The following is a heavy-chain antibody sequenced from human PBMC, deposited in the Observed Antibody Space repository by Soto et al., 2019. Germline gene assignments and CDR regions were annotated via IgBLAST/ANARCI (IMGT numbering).Heavy chain of an antibody. J-gene: IGHJ5*02. V-gene: IGHV4-39*01. CDR3: ARQQLVQGWFDP. D-gene: IGHD6-13*01. CDR2: IYYSGST. Sequence: QLQLQESGPGLVKPSETLSLTCTVSGGSISSSSYYWGWIRQPPGKGLEWIGSIYYSGSTYYNPSLKSRVTISVDTSKNQFSLKLSSVTAADTAVYYCARQQLVQGWFDPWGQGTLVTVSS. CDR1: GGSISSSSYY.